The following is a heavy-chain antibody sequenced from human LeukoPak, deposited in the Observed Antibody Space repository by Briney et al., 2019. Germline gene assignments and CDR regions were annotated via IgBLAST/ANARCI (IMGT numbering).Heavy chain of an antibody. CDR3: ARGPYYYGSGSYYYYYYYGMDV. CDR2: IIPIFGTA. Sequence: SVKVSCKASGGTFSSYAISWVRQAPGQGLEWMGGIIPIFGTANYAQKFQGRVTITADESTSTAYMELSSLRSEDTAVYYCARGPYYYGSGSYYYYYYYGMDVWGQGTTVTVSS. D-gene: IGHD3-10*01. CDR1: GGTFSSYA. J-gene: IGHJ6*02. V-gene: IGHV1-69*13.